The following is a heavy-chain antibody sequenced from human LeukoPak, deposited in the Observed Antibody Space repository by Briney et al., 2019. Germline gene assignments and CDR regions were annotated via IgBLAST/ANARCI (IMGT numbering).Heavy chain of an antibody. CDR3: GXRGDSPXIXDH. V-gene: IGHV3-48*01. CDR1: GFTFSSYG. CDR2: LSNTGNI. Sequence: PGGSLRLSCAASGFTFSSYGMNWVRQAPGKGLEWLSYLSNTGNIHYAQSVKGRFTISRDNAKSSLYLQMGGLRAEDTAVYYCGXRGDSPXIXDHWGQXXXVTV. J-gene: IGHJ4*02. D-gene: IGHD5-24*01.